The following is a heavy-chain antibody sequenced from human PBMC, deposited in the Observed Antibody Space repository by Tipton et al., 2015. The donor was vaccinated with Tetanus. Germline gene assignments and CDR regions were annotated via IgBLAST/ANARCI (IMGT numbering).Heavy chain of an antibody. CDR2: IYPGDSDT. D-gene: IGHD2-8*02. V-gene: IGHV5-51*01. Sequence: MQLVQSGGEVKKPGESLKISCKGSGYIFNNYWIGWVRQKPGKGLEWMGIIYPGDSDTGYSPSFQGQVTISVDKSINTAYLQWSSLKASDTSMFYCARAHCTDGVCNFDFWGQGALVTVAS. CDR1: GYIFNNYW. CDR3: ARAHCTDGVCNFDF. J-gene: IGHJ4*02.